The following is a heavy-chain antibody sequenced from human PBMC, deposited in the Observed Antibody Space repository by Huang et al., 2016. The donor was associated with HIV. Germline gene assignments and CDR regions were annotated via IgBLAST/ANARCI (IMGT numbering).Heavy chain of an antibody. Sequence: QVYLVESGGGVVQPGRSLPLSCGASGFSFPDYCIPWVRQAPGKGLEGVAVISYDGSSKLYRDSLKGRFIISRDNSKKTVNLQINSLRVDDTAVYYCTKEGSNYGEHDFWGQGTLVTVS. CDR2: ISYDGSSK. D-gene: IGHD4-17*01. J-gene: IGHJ4*02. V-gene: IGHV3-30*18. CDR3: TKEGSNYGEHDF. CDR1: GFSFPDYC.